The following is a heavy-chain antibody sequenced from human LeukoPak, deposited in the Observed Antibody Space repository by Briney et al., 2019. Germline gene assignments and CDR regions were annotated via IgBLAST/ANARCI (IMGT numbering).Heavy chain of an antibody. CDR2: IYPGGSDT. V-gene: IGHV5-51*01. J-gene: IGHJ3*02. Sequence: GESLKISCKGSGYSFTSYWIGWVRQMPGKGLEWMGIIYPGGSDTRYSPSFQGQVTISADKSISTAYLQWSSLKASDTAMYYCASYGGSGWSHWVDAFDIWGQGTMVTVSS. CDR1: GYSFTSYW. CDR3: ASYGGSGWSHWVDAFDI. D-gene: IGHD6-19*01.